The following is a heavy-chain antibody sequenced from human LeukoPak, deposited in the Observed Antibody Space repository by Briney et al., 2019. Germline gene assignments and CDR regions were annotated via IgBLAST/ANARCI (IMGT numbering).Heavy chain of an antibody. CDR2: ISYIGST. V-gene: IGHV4-38-2*02. J-gene: IGHJ2*01. Sequence: SETLSLTCTVSGYSISSGYYWGWIRQPPGKGLEWIGYISYIGSTNYNPSLKSRVTVSVDTSRNQFSLKLTSVTAADTAVYYCARHRDVSSDLFDLWGLGTLVTVSS. CDR1: GYSISSGYY. CDR3: ARHRDVSSDLFDL. D-gene: IGHD6-19*01.